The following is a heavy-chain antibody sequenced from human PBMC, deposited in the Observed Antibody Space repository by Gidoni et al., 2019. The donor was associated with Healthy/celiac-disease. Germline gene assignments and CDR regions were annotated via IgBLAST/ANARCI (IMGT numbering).Heavy chain of an antibody. Sequence: QVQLQESGPGLVKPSETLSLTCTVSGGSISSYYWSWIRQPAGKGLEWIGRIYTSGSTNYNPSLKSRVTMSVDTSKNQFSLKLSSVTAADTAVYYCARSIYDFWSALPNYGMDVWGQGTTVTVSS. CDR1: GGSISSYY. D-gene: IGHD3-3*01. V-gene: IGHV4-4*07. J-gene: IGHJ6*02. CDR2: IYTSGST. CDR3: ARSIYDFWSALPNYGMDV.